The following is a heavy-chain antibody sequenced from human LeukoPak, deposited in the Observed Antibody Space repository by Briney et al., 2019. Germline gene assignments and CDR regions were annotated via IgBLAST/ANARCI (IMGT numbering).Heavy chain of an antibody. Sequence: GGSLRLSCAASGFTFSSYAMSWVRQAPGKGLEWVSAISGSGGSTYYADSVKGRFTISRDNSKNTLYLQMNSLRAEDTAVYYCAKQLSSSWYEIWFDPWGQGTLVTVSS. V-gene: IGHV3-23*01. CDR2: ISGSGGST. CDR3: AKQLSSSWYEIWFDP. CDR1: GFTFSSYA. J-gene: IGHJ5*02. D-gene: IGHD6-13*01.